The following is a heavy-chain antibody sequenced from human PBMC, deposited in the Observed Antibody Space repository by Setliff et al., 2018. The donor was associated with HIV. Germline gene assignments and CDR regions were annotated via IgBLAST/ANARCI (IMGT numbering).Heavy chain of an antibody. V-gene: IGHV3-7*03. J-gene: IGHJ6*03. D-gene: IGHD5-18*01. Sequence: PGGSLRLSCAASGFTFSDYWMTWVRQAPGKGLEWVANIKQDGSEKYCVDSVKGRFTISRDNGKNSLYLQMNSLRAEDTAVYYCASSGYNYGGYYMDVWGKGTTVTVSS. CDR3: ASSGYNYGGYYMDV. CDR1: GFTFSDYW. CDR2: IKQDGSEK.